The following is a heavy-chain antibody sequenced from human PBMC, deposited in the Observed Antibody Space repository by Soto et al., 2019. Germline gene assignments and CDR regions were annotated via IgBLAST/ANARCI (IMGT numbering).Heavy chain of an antibody. CDR2: INAGNGNT. D-gene: IGHD2-2*01. CDR1: GYTFTSYA. V-gene: IGHV1-3*01. J-gene: IGHJ3*02. CDR3: ARDLGYCISTSCYLEAVDI. Sequence: QVQLVQSGAEVKKPGASVKVSCKASGYTFTSYAMHWVRQAPGQRLEWMGWINAGNGNTKYSQKFQGRVTITRDTSASTAYMERSSLRSEDTAVYYCARDLGYCISTSCYLEAVDIWGQGTMVTVSS.